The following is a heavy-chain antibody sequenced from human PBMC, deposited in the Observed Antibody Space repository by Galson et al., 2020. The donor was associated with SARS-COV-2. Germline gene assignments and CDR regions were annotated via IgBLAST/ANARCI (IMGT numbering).Heavy chain of an antibody. V-gene: IGHV4-30-4*07. Sequence: SETLSLTCAVSGDSVSSGDYSWRWIRQPPGKGLEWIGYINSGSTSYNPSLESRLTMSIDTSKNQFSLKLSSVTAADTAVYYCARETQGENWGEDYFDYWGQGTLVTVSS. D-gene: IGHD7-27*01. J-gene: IGHJ4*02. CDR3: ARETQGENWGEDYFDY. CDR1: GDSVSSGDYS. CDR2: INSGST.